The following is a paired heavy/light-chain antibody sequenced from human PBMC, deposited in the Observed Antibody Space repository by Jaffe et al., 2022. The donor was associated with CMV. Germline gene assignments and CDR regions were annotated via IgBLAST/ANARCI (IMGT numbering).Light chain of an antibody. CDR3: HQYGNSRT. V-gene: IGKV3-20*01. CDR2: DAS. J-gene: IGKJ1*01. Sequence: EIVLTQSPGTLSLSPGERATLSCRASQSVSSSQLAWYQQKPGQTPRLLIYDASTRATGIPDRFSGSGSGTDFTLSISRLEPEDFAVYYCHQYGNSRTFGQGTKVEIK. CDR1: QSVSSSQ.
Heavy chain of an antibody. V-gene: IGHV1-69*09. CDR2: IIPILGIP. D-gene: IGHD3-10*01. Sequence: QVQLVQSGAEVKKPGSSVKVSCKASGGPLTHYAISWVRQAPGQGLEWMGWIIPILGIPTYAHNFQNKVTITADKSTSTAYMELSSLRSEDTAVYYCARMYSYGSGGELWGQGTLVTVSS. J-gene: IGHJ4*02. CDR1: GGPLTHYA. CDR3: ARMYSYGSGGEL.